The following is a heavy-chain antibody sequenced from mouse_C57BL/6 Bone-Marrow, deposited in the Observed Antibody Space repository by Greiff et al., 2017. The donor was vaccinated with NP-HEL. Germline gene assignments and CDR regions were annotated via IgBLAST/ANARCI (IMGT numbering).Heavy chain of an antibody. V-gene: IGHV3-8*01. J-gene: IGHJ1*03. Sequence: EVMLVESGPGLAKPSQTLSLTCSVTGYSITSDYWNWIRKFPGNKLEYMGYISYSGSTYYNPSLKSRISITRDTSKNQYYLQLNSVTTEDTATYYCARSDPLSTVVDWYFDVWGTGTTVTVSS. CDR1: GYSITSDY. CDR3: ARSDPLSTVVDWYFDV. D-gene: IGHD1-1*01. CDR2: ISYSGST.